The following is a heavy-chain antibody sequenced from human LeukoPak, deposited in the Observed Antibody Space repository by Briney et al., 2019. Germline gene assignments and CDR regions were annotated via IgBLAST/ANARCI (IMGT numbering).Heavy chain of an antibody. Sequence: GGSLRLSCAASGFSFTSYAMSWVRQAQGKGLEWVSAVSRSDGATYYADSVKGRFTISRDNSKSTVYLEMNSLRAEDTAVYFCVKDRCGSFDPWGQGTLVTVSS. CDR1: GFSFTSYA. V-gene: IGHV3-23*01. CDR2: VSRSDGAT. J-gene: IGHJ5*02. CDR3: VKDRCGSFDP. D-gene: IGHD2-21*01.